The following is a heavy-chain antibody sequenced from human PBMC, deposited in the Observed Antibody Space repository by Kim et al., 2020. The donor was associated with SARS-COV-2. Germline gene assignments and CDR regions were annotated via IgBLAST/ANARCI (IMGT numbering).Heavy chain of an antibody. J-gene: IGHJ5*02. Sequence: ASVKVSCKASGYTFTNYDINWVREATGQGLEWVGWMNPHTGNTGYAQRFQGRVTMTRDTSIRTAFMELSSLASEDTAIFYCVRGRSWNTDQASTNWFDPWGQGTLVTVSS. CDR2: MNPHTGNT. V-gene: IGHV1-8*01. CDR3: VRGRSWNTDQASTNWFDP. CDR1: GYTFTNYD. D-gene: IGHD1-1*01.